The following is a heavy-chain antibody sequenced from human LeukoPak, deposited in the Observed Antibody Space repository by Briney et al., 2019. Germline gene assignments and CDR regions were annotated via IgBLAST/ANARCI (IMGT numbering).Heavy chain of an antibody. CDR1: GFTVSSNY. Sequence: GGSLRLSCAASGFTVSSNYMSWVRQAPGKGLEWVSVIYSGGSTYYADSVKGRFTISRDNSKNTLYLQMNSLRAEDTAVYYCARGILTGPPGAFDIWGQGTMVTVSS. CDR2: IYSGGST. V-gene: IGHV3-53*01. CDR3: ARGILTGPPGAFDI. J-gene: IGHJ3*02. D-gene: IGHD3-9*01.